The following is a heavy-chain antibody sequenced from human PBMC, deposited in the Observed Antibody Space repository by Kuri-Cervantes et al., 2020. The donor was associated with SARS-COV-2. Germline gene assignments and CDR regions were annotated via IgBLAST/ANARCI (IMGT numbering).Heavy chain of an antibody. CDR1: GYTFTSYG. V-gene: IGHV1-18*04. J-gene: IGHJ4*02. CDR3: ARGIVVVPAAIDYLGFDY. Sequence: ASVKVSCKASGYTFTSYGISWVRQAPGQGLEWMGWISAYNGNTNYAQKLQGRVTMTTDTSTSTAYMELRSLRSDDTAVYYCARGIVVVPAAIDYLGFDYWSQGTLVTVSS. D-gene: IGHD2-2*01. CDR2: ISAYNGNT.